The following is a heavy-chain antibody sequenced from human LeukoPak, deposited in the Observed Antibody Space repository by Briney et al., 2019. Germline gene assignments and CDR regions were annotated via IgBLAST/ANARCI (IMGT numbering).Heavy chain of an antibody. D-gene: IGHD3-3*01. CDR1: GGSIRTYY. Sequence: SETLSLTSTVSGGSIRTYYWTWIRQPPGKGLEWIGYIYYSGSTNYNPSLKSRVTISVDTSKNQFSLKLSSVTAADTAVYYCARGSTIFSGEWGQGTLVTVSS. J-gene: IGHJ4*02. V-gene: IGHV4-59*01. CDR3: ARGSTIFSGE. CDR2: IYYSGST.